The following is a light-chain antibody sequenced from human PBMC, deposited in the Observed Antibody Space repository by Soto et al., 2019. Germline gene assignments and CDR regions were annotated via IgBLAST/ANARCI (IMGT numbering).Light chain of an antibody. J-gene: IGLJ2*01. CDR1: SSDLGGYNY. CDR2: DVS. V-gene: IGLV2-14*03. Sequence: QSVLTQPASVSGSPGQSITISCTGTSSDLGGYNYVSWYQHHPGKAPKLMIYDVSNRPSGVSNRFSGSKSGNTASLTISGLQAEDEAHYYCSSYTSSSTVVFGGGTKVTVL. CDR3: SSYTSSSTVV.